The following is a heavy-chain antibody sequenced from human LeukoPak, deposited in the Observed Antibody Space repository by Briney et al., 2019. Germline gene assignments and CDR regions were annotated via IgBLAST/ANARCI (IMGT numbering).Heavy chain of an antibody. D-gene: IGHD2-8*01. J-gene: IGHJ4*02. CDR3: AKDGLGYCTNAICYNFDY. Sequence: GGSLRLSCAASGFTFSSYGMHWVRQAPGKGLEWVAVIWYDGSNKYYADSVKGRFTISRDNSKNTLYLQMNSLRPEDTAVYYCAKDGLGYCTNAICYNFDYWGQGTLVTVSS. V-gene: IGHV3-33*06. CDR1: GFTFSSYG. CDR2: IWYDGSNK.